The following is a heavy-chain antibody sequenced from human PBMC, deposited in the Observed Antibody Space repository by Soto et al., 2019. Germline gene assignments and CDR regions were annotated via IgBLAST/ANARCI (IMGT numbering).Heavy chain of an antibody. J-gene: IGHJ4*02. Sequence: EVQLLESGGGLVQPGGSLRLPCAASGFTFSSYAMSWVRQAPGKGLEWVSAISGSGGSTYYADSVKGRFTISRDNSKNTLYLQMNSLRAEDTAVYYCAKGGYYGSGSYYNVDYWGQGTLVTVSS. CDR2: ISGSGGST. V-gene: IGHV3-23*01. CDR3: AKGGYYGSGSYYNVDY. D-gene: IGHD3-10*01. CDR1: GFTFSSYA.